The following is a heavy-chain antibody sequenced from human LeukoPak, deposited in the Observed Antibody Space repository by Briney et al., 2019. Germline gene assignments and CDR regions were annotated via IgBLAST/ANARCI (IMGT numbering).Heavy chain of an antibody. J-gene: IGHJ4*02. V-gene: IGHV4-34*01. CDR3: ARGHGQ. CDR1: GGSFSGYY. Sequence: SETLSLTCAVYGGSFSGYYWSWIRQPPGKGLEWIGEINQSGSTNYNPSLKSRVTISVDTSKNQFSLKLSSVTAADTAVYFCARGHGQWGQGTLVTVSS. CDR2: INQSGST.